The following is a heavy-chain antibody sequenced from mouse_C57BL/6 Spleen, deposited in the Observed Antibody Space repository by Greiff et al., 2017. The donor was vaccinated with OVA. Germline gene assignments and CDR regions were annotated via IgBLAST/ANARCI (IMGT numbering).Heavy chain of an antibody. Sequence: QVQLKESGPELVKPGASVKISCKASGYTFTDYYINWVKQRPGQGLEWIGWIFPGSGSTYYNEKFKGKATLTVDKSSSTAYMLLSNLTSEDSAVYFCARSYSSGETWGQGTTLTVSS. J-gene: IGHJ2*01. CDR3: ARSYSSGET. CDR1: GYTFTDYY. D-gene: IGHD3-2*02. V-gene: IGHV1-75*01. CDR2: IFPGSGST.